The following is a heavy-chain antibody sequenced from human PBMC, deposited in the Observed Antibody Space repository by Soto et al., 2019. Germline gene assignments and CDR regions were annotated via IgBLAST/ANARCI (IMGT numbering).Heavy chain of an antibody. CDR1: GYTFTSYA. V-gene: IGHV1-3*01. Sequence: ASVKVSCKASGYTFTSYARHCVRQAPGQRLEWMGWINAGNGNTNYAQKLQGRVTMTTDTSTSTAYMELRSLRSDDTAVYYCARVVGALGHWFDPWGQGTLVTVSS. J-gene: IGHJ5*02. D-gene: IGHD1-26*01. CDR3: ARVVGALGHWFDP. CDR2: INAGNGNT.